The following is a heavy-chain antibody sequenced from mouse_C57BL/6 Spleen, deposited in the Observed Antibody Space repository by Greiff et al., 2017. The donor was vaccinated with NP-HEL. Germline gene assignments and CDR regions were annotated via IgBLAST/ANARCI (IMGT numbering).Heavy chain of an antibody. CDR1: GYTFTSYW. Sequence: QVQLQQSGAELVKPGASVKLSCKASGYTFTSYWMHWVKQRPGRSLEWIGRIDPNSGGTKYNEKFKSKATLTVDKPSSTAYMQLSSLTSEDSAVYYCAREGAHNYGSPYWGQGTTLTVSS. D-gene: IGHD1-1*01. CDR3: AREGAHNYGSPY. J-gene: IGHJ2*01. V-gene: IGHV1-72*01. CDR2: IDPNSGGT.